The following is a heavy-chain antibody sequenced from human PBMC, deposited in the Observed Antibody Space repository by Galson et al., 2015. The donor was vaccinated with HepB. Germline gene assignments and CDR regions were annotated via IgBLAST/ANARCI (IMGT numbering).Heavy chain of an antibody. CDR2: SHYSGTT. Sequence: SETLSLTCSVSDDSISSYFWGWIRQPPGKRPEWIGYSHYSGTTNYNPSLKSRVAISVDTSKSQFSLKLRSVTAADTAVYYCARQITMIVEGAFDVWGQGKMVTVSS. D-gene: IGHD3-22*01. CDR3: ARQITMIVEGAFDV. V-gene: IGHV4-59*08. CDR1: DDSISSYF. J-gene: IGHJ3*01.